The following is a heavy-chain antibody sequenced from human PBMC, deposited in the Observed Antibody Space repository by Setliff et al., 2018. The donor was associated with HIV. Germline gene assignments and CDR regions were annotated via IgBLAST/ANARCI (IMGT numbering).Heavy chain of an antibody. D-gene: IGHD5-18*01. CDR3: ARGEGGYTYENWFDS. CDR1: GFTFSSYG. J-gene: IGHJ5*01. CDR2: IRYDGSNK. V-gene: IGHV3-30*02. Sequence: GGSLRLSCAASGFTFSSYGMHWVRQAPGKGLEWVAFIRYDGSNKYYADSVKGRFTISRDNANNSLFLQMNSLRVEDTAVYYCARGEGGYTYENWFDSWGQGTLVTVSS.